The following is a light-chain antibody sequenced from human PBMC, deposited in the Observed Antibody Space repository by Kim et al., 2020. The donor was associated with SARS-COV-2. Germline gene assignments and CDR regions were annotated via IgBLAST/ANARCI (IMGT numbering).Light chain of an antibody. Sequence: SSELTQDPAVSVALGQTVRITCQGDSLRTYFASWYQQKPGQAPRLVIYGENNRPSGIADLLSGSRSGNTASLTIAGAQAEDEADYYCKSRDTSGENVVFGGGTQLTVL. CDR1: SLRTYF. V-gene: IGLV3-19*01. CDR2: GEN. J-gene: IGLJ2*01. CDR3: KSRDTSGENVV.